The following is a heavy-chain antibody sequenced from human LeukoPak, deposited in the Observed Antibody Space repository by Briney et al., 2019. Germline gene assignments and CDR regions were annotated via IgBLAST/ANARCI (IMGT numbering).Heavy chain of an antibody. CDR1: GFHFKTYA. CDR3: AREDRYGANYYLVY. D-gene: IGHD4/OR15-4a*01. CDR2: ITYDGNNK. J-gene: IGHJ4*02. V-gene: IGHV3-30*04. Sequence: GGSLRLSWAASGFHFKTYAMHCLRQAPGKGLEWLAVITYDGNNKYYADSVKGRVTLSRDNPKKTLYLQMDNLIGEDTAVYYCAREDRYGANYYLVYWGQGTLVTVSS.